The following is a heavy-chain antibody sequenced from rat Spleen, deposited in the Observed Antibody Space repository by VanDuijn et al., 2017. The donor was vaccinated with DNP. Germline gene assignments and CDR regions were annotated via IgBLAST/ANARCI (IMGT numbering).Heavy chain of an antibody. CDR1: GFSLTSYT. J-gene: IGHJ4*01. Sequence: QVQLKESGPGLVQPSQTLSLTCTVSGFSLTSYTVSWVRQPPGKGLEWIAAMSRGGNRYYNSALKSRLSISRDTSKSQVFLKMNSLQTEDTAMYVCARYYGYNYYAMDAWGQGTSVTVSS. V-gene: IGHV2-6*01. CDR3: ARYYGYNYYAMDA. D-gene: IGHD1-9*01. CDR2: MSRGGNR.